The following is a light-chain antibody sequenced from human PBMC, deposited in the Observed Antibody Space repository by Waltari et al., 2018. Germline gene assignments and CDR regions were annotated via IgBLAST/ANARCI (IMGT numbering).Light chain of an antibody. Sequence: DIVLTQSPATLSLSPGERATLSCRASQSVSSRLAWYQQRPGQGPRLLIYDSSTRAAGIPDRFSGSGSGTEFTLTITRLEPEDVAVYFCQQDRNWSWTFGQGTKVEIK. CDR1: QSVSSR. CDR3: QQDRNWSWT. J-gene: IGKJ1*01. CDR2: DSS. V-gene: IGKV3D-15*01.